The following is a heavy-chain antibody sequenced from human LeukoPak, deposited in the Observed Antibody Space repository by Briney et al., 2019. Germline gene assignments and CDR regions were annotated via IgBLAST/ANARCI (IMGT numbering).Heavy chain of an antibody. D-gene: IGHD7-27*01. V-gene: IGHV3-9*01. J-gene: IGHJ4*02. Sequence: GGSLRLSCAASGFTFDDYAMHWVRQAPGKGLEWVSGISWNSGTIGYADSVKGRFTISRDNAKNSLYLQMNSLRAEDTAVYYCARATLGREHHFDYWGQGTLVTVSS. CDR1: GFTFDDYA. CDR3: ARATLGREHHFDY. CDR2: ISWNSGTI.